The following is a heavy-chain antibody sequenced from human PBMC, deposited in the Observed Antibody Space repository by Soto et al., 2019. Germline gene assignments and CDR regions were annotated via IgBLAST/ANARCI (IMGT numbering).Heavy chain of an antibody. J-gene: IGHJ5*02. D-gene: IGHD2-2*01. CDR2: THHSGST. Sequence: SETLSLTCAVSGDSVSTHYWWSWVRQSPGKGLEWIGETHHSGSTHYNPSLNSRVTISVDKSNNYFSLKLTSVTAADTAVYYCARNGDCSSSRCNVGWFDPWGRGTLVTVS. CDR1: GDSVSTHYW. CDR3: ARNGDCSSSRCNVGWFDP. V-gene: IGHV4-4*02.